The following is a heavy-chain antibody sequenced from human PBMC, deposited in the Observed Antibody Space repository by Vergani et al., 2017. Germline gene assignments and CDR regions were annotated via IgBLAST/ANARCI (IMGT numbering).Heavy chain of an antibody. CDR2: IEPSDAYT. CDR1: GYSFTSYW. V-gene: IGHV5-10-1*03. J-gene: IGHJ2*01. CDR3: ARRIAAAGERRYVNWYFDL. D-gene: IGHD6-13*01. Sequence: EVQLVQSGAEVKKPGESLRLSCKGSGYSFTSYWISWVRQMPGKGLEWMGRIEPSDAYTNYRPSFQGHVTISADKSISTAYLQWSSLKASDTAMYYCARRIAAAGERRYVNWYFDLWGRGTLVTVSS.